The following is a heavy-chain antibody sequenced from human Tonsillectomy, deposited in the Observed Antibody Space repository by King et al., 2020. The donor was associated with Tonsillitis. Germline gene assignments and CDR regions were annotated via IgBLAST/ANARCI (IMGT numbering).Heavy chain of an antibody. V-gene: IGHV3-23*04. D-gene: IGHD6-13*01. CDR2: ISGSGTGT. J-gene: IGHJ5*02. CDR1: GFTFSSYA. Sequence: VQLVESGGGLVQPGGSLRLSCAASGFTFSSYAMSWVRQAPGKGLEWVSAISGSGTGTYYADSVKGRFSISRDNSKNTVYLQMNSLRAEATAVYYCAKAHGSSSAWFDPWRQGTLLTVSS. CDR3: AKAHGSSSAWFDP.